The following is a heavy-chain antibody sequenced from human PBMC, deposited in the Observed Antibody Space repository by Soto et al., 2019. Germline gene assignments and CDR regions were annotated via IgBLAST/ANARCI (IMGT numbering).Heavy chain of an antibody. J-gene: IGHJ5*02. CDR2: IIPILGTA. CDR3: ATELMVYAFHSWFDP. D-gene: IGHD2-8*01. V-gene: IGHV1-69*06. Sequence: VASVKVSCKASGVTFSNYAVSWVRQAPGQGLEWMGGIIPILGTANYAQKFQGRVTITANKSTSTAYMELSSLRSEDTAVYYCATELMVYAFHSWFDPWGQGTLVTVSS. CDR1: GVTFSNYA.